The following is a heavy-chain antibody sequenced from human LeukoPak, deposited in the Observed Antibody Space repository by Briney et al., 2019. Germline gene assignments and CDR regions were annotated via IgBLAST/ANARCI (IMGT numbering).Heavy chain of an antibody. Sequence: ASVKVSCKASGYTFTSYYMHWVRQAPGQGLEWMGIINPSGGSTSYAQKFQGRVAMTRDTSTSTVYMELSSLRSEDTAVYYCARDRYYYDSSGYLDYWGQGTLVTVSS. CDR2: INPSGGST. CDR3: ARDRYYYDSSGYLDY. CDR1: GYTFTSYY. J-gene: IGHJ4*02. V-gene: IGHV1-46*01. D-gene: IGHD3-22*01.